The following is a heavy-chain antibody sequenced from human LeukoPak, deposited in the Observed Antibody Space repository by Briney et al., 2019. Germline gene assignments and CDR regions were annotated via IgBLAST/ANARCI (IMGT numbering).Heavy chain of an antibody. Sequence: ASVKVSCKASGGTFSSYAISWVRQAPGQGLEWMGGILPIFGTSIYAQQFQGRVTITADESTNTAYMELNRLRSDDTATYYCARAEDQGRYFDWLPGFDPWGQGTLVTVSS. CDR3: ARAEDQGRYFDWLPGFDP. J-gene: IGHJ5*02. V-gene: IGHV1-69*13. D-gene: IGHD3-9*01. CDR1: GGTFSSYA. CDR2: ILPIFGTS.